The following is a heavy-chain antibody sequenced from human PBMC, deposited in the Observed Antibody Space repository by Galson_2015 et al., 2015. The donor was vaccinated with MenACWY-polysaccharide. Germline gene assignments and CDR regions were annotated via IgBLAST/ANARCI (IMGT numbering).Heavy chain of an antibody. Sequence: SLRLSCAASGFTFSSYGMHWVRQTPAKGLEWVAVVSDDGRKQYYADSLKGRFTISRDNSKNTLYLQVDSLRPEDTAMYYCAKEPFGSGPFDIWGRGTMVIVSS. CDR1: GFTFSSYG. CDR3: AKEPFGSGPFDI. D-gene: IGHD3-10*01. CDR2: VSDDGRKQ. V-gene: IGHV3-30*18. J-gene: IGHJ3*02.